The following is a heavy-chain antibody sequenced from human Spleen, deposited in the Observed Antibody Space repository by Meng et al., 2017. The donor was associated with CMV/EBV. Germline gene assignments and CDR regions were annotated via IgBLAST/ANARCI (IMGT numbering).Heavy chain of an antibody. V-gene: IGHV3-53*01. CDR3: VRDWVDTALVRGTYRYDYYGMDV. Sequence: GGSLRLSCAASGFSVSINYMSWVRQAPGKGLECVSLLYHGDRTYYADSVKGRFTMSRDNSKNTVYLQMNSLRAEDTGVYYCVRDWVDTALVRGTYRYDYYGMDVWGQGTTVTVSS. D-gene: IGHD5-18*01. CDR2: LYHGDRT. CDR1: GFSVSINY. J-gene: IGHJ6*02.